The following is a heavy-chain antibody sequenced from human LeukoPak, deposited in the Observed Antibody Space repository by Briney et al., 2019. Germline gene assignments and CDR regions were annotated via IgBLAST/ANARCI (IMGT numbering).Heavy chain of an antibody. CDR2: ISGVGDST. CDR3: SKRAGDCGCLRFYYYYLYV. D-gene: IGHD2-21*01. CDR1: GFTSTYDA. Sequence: PGGSLRLSCAASGFTSTYDAMSGGRQAPGKRLEWVSTISGVGDSTYYAESVKGRFTMSRYNSKNTVYLQMNSLRVEDTAIYYCSKRAGDCGCLRFYYYYLYVCVKGNTVTVSS. J-gene: IGHJ6*03. V-gene: IGHV3-23*01.